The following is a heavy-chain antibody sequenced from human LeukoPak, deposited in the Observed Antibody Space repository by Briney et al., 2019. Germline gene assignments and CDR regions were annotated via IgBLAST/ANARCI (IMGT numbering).Heavy chain of an antibody. J-gene: IGHJ5*02. Sequence: SETLSLTCTVSGGSISSYYWSWIRQPPGKGLEWIGYIDYSGNTNYNPSLKSRLTISVDMPKNQFSLKLSSVTAADTAVYYCARHRYYYGSGRPDGFDPWGQGTLVTVSS. V-gene: IGHV4-59*08. CDR1: GGSISSYY. CDR3: ARHRYYYGSGRPDGFDP. D-gene: IGHD3-10*01. CDR2: IDYSGNT.